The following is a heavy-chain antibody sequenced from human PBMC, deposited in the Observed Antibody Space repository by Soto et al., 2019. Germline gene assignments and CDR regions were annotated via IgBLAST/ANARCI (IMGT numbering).Heavy chain of an antibody. CDR2: IYYSGST. CDR1: GGSISSSSYY. CDR3: ARSGSNIWTRGYFDS. D-gene: IGHD6-13*01. V-gene: IGHV4-39*01. J-gene: IGHJ4*02. Sequence: SETLSLTCTVSGGSISSSSYYWGWIRQPPGKGLEWIGSIYYSGSTYYNPSLKSRVTISVDTSKNQFSLKLSSVTAADTAVYYCARSGSNIWTRGYFDSWGQGTLVTVSS.